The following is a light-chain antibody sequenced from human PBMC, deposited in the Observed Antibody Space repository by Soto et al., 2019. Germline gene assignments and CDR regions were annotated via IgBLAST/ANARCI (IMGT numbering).Light chain of an antibody. CDR1: SSDVGSYNL. V-gene: IGLV2-23*01. CDR2: EGS. CDR3: CSYAGSSTFV. J-gene: IGLJ1*01. Sequence: QSVLTQPASVSGSPGQPITISCTGTSSDVGSYNLVSWYQKHPGKAPKLMIYEGSKRPSGVSNRFSGSKSGNTASLTISGPQAEDEADYYCCSYAGSSTFVFGTGTKVTVL.